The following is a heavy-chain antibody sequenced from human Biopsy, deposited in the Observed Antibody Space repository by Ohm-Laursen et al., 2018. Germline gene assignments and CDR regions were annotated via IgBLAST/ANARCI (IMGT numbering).Heavy chain of an antibody. V-gene: IGHV1-69*06. D-gene: IGHD3-9*01. J-gene: IGHJ1*01. CDR2: NIPIIGTG. Sequence: ASVKVSCKASAGTFSNYGVNWVRQAPGQGLEWLGGNIPIIGTGNYAQKFQDRVTVAADTSTSTATLELRSLRSDDTAVYYCATKLTGYFHHWGQGALVIVSS. CDR1: AGTFSNYG. CDR3: ATKLTGYFHH.